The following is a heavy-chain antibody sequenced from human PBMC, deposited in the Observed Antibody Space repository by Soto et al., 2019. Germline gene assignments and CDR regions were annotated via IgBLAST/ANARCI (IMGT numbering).Heavy chain of an antibody. CDR3: ARTYGGNSFDY. CDR2: IRHSGST. CDR1: GGSFSGYY. J-gene: IGHJ4*02. V-gene: IGHV4-34*01. Sequence: QVQLQQWGAGLLKPSETLSLTCAVYGGSFSGYYWSWIRQPPGKGLEWIGEIRHSGSTNYNPSLKSQVTISVDTSKNQFYLKLSSVTAADTAVYYCARTYGGNSFDYWGQGTLVTVSS. D-gene: IGHD2-21*02.